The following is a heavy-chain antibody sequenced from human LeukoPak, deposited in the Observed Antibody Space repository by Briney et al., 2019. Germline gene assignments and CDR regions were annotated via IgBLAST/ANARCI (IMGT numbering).Heavy chain of an antibody. J-gene: IGHJ4*02. CDR3: ARGDSSSWYSNY. CDR2: GST. D-gene: IGHD6-13*01. V-gene: IGHV4-59*12. Sequence: GSTNYNPSLKSRVAISVDTSKNQFSLKLISVTAADTAVYYCARGDSSSWYSNYWGQGTLVTVSS.